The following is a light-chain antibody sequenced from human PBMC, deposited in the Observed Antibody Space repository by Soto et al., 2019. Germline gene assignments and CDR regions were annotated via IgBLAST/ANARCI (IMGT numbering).Light chain of an antibody. J-gene: IGLJ1*01. Sequence: SALTQPASVSGSPGQSITISCTGTSSDVGSYYSVSWYKQHPGKAPKLMIYEVSNRPSGVSNRFSGSKSGNTASLTISGLQAEDEADYYCSSYTSSSTLVFGTGTKVTVL. V-gene: IGLV2-14*01. CDR1: SSDVGSYYS. CDR2: EVS. CDR3: SSYTSSSTLV.